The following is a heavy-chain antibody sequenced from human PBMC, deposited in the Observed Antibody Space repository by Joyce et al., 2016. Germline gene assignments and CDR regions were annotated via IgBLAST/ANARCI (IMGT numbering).Heavy chain of an antibody. CDR3: AKECRSSSCHANYDGMDV. Sequence: QGQLVKSGAEVKKSGASVMVSCKAFDYLFTSHGISWVRQAPGQGLEWMGWISSYNDDTDYAQVVKDRTTLTTERSTSTSYLEVRSLTSDDTAVYYCAKECRSSSCHANYDGMDVWGQGTAVIVSS. CDR2: ISSYNDDT. D-gene: IGHD2-2*01. V-gene: IGHV1-18*01. CDR1: DYLFTSHG. J-gene: IGHJ6*02.